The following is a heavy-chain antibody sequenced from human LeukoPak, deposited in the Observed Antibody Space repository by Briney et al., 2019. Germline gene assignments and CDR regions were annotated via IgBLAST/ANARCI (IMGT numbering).Heavy chain of an antibody. Sequence: PGGSLRLSCAASGFTFTSHWRSWVRQAPGKGLEWVARMNLDGSEKYYVDSVKGRFTISRDNAKTPLYLEMNSLRAEDTAVYYCARDATYCTNGVCYTRFDYWGQGTLVTVSS. CDR3: ARDATYCTNGVCYTRFDY. J-gene: IGHJ4*02. D-gene: IGHD2-8*01. CDR2: MNLDGSEK. V-gene: IGHV3-7*01. CDR1: GFTFTSHW.